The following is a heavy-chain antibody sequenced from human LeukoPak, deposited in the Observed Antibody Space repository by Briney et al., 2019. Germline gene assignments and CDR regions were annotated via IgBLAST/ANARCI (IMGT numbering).Heavy chain of an antibody. V-gene: IGHV4-34*01. D-gene: IGHD3-22*01. Sequence: SETLSLTCGVYGGSFSGYYWSWIRQPPGKGLEWIGEINQSGSTNYNPSLKSRVTISVDTSKNQFSLKLSSVTAADTAVYYCARPSRWGYYYDSSGSNPGAFDIWGQGTMVTVSS. CDR3: ARPSRWGYYYDSSGSNPGAFDI. CDR2: INQSGST. J-gene: IGHJ3*02. CDR1: GGSFSGYY.